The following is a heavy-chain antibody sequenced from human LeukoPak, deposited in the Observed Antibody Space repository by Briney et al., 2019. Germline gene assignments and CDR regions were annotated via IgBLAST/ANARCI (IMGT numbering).Heavy chain of an antibody. D-gene: IGHD3-10*01. J-gene: IGHJ5*02. V-gene: IGHV4-34*01. Sequence: SETLSLTCAVYGGSFSGYYWSWIRQPPGKGLEWIGEINHSGSTNYNPSLKSRVTISVDTSKNQFSLKLSPVTAADTAVYYCARGEGDNYYGSGSYYNWFDPWGQGTLVTVSS. CDR2: INHSGST. CDR3: ARGEGDNYYGSGSYYNWFDP. CDR1: GGSFSGYY.